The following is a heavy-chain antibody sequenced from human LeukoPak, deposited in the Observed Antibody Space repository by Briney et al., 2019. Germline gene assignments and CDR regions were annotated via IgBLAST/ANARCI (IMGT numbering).Heavy chain of an antibody. CDR3: ARDSGYSYGSLENWFDP. CDR2: ISYDGSNK. CDR1: GFTFGSYA. Sequence: GRSLRLSCAASGFTFGSYAMHWVRQAPGKGLEWVAVISYDGSNKYYADSVKGRFTISRDSSKNTLYLQMNSLRAEDTAVYYCARDSGYSYGSLENWFDPWGQGTLVTVSS. V-gene: IGHV3-30-3*01. D-gene: IGHD5-18*01. J-gene: IGHJ5*02.